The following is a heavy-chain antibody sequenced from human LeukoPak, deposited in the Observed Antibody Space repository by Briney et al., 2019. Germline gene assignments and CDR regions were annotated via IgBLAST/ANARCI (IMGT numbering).Heavy chain of an antibody. J-gene: IGHJ4*02. CDR1: GYTLTELS. Sequence: ASVKVSCKVSGYTLTELSMHWVRQAPGKGLEWMGGFDPEDGETIYAQKFQGRVTMTEDTSTDTACMELSSLRSEDTAVYYCATVSPGHDYGGPELDYWGQGTLVTVSS. D-gene: IGHD4-23*01. V-gene: IGHV1-24*01. CDR2: FDPEDGET. CDR3: ATVSPGHDYGGPELDY.